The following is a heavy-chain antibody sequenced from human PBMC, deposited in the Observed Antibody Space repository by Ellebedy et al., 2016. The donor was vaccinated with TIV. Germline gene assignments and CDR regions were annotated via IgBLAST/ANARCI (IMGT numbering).Heavy chain of an antibody. J-gene: IGHJ3*02. CDR2: IYNSGST. D-gene: IGHD2/OR15-2a*01. CDR1: GGSISSYY. Sequence: SETLSLTCTVSGGSISSYYWSWIRQPPGKGLEWIGNIYNSGSTNYNPSLKSRVTISVDTSKNQFSLKLSSVTAADTAVYYCARQLSYVSRAFDIWGQGTMVTVSS. CDR3: ARQLSYVSRAFDI. V-gene: IGHV4-59*08.